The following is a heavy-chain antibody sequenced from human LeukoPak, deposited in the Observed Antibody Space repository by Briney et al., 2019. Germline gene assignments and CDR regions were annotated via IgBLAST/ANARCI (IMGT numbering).Heavy chain of an antibody. J-gene: IGHJ4*02. Sequence: IGRIYYSGSTYYNPSLKSRVTISVDTSKNQFSLKLNSMTAADTAVYYCGCDYSNYVWNIWGQGTLVTVSS. V-gene: IGHV4-39*01. D-gene: IGHD4-4*01. CDR3: GCDYSNYVWNI. CDR2: IYYSGST.